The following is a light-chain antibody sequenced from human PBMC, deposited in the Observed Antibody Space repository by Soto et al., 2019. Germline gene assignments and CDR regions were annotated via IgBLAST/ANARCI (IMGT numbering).Light chain of an antibody. V-gene: IGLV3-21*04. CDR1: NIGSKS. J-gene: IGLJ2*01. Sequence: SYELTQPPSVSVAPGKTARITCGGNNIGSKSVHWYQQKPGQAPVLVIYYDSDRPSGIPERFSGSNSGNTATLTISRVEAGDEADYYCHVWDSSSDHPRVVFGGGTKVTVL. CDR2: YDS. CDR3: HVWDSSSDHPRVV.